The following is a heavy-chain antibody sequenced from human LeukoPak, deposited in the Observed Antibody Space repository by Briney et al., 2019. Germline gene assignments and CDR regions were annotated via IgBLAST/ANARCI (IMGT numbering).Heavy chain of an antibody. Sequence: GRSLRLSCTASGFIFSNFAINWVRQAPGKGLEWVSAISNTGEYTLYADSVKGRFTISRDNSKNTVSLQMNSLRAEDTALYYCARWTYNYDYWGQRTLVTVSS. J-gene: IGHJ4*02. CDR2: ISNTGEYT. CDR3: ARWTYNYDY. CDR1: GFIFSNFA. D-gene: IGHD3/OR15-3a*01. V-gene: IGHV3-23*01.